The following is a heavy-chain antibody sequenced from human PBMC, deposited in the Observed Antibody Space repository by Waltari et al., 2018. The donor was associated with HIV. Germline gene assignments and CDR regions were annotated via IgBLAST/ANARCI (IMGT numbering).Heavy chain of an antibody. J-gene: IGHJ5*01. CDR2: ISSDGSNQ. V-gene: IGHV3-30*18. Sequence: QVQLVESGGGVVQPGKSLRLSCAASGFTFKEYAMHWVRPAPGKGLEWVTVISSDGSNQYYADSVKGRFTISRDNSKNTLSLQMNSLKTEDTAVYYCAKDAYGGHPKNWFDSWGQGTLVTVSS. CDR1: GFTFKEYA. CDR3: AKDAYGGHPKNWFDS. D-gene: IGHD3-10*01.